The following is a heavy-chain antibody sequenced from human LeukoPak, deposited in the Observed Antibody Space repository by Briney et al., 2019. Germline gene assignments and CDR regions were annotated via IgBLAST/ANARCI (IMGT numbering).Heavy chain of an antibody. CDR3: ASSQGPGDPEDY. CDR1: GYTFTSYG. V-gene: IGHV1-18*01. D-gene: IGHD7-27*01. J-gene: IGHJ4*02. Sequence: ASVKVSCKASGYTFTSYGISWVRQAPGQGLEWMGWISAYNGNTNYAQKLQGRVTMATDTSTSTAYMELRSLRSDDTAVYYCASSQGPGDPEDYWGQGTLATVSS. CDR2: ISAYNGNT.